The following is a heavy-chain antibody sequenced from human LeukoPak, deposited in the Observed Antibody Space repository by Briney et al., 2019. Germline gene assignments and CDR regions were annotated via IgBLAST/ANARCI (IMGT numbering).Heavy chain of an antibody. D-gene: IGHD2-2*01. CDR3: ARGQVPAARGYNWFDP. J-gene: IGHJ5*02. Sequence: SETLSLTCAVYGGSFSGYYWSWIRQPPGKGLEWIGEINHSGSTNYNPSLKSRVTISVDTSKNQFSLKLSSVTAADMGVYYCARGQVPAARGYNWFDPWGQGTLVTVSS. V-gene: IGHV4-34*01. CDR1: GGSFSGYY. CDR2: INHSGST.